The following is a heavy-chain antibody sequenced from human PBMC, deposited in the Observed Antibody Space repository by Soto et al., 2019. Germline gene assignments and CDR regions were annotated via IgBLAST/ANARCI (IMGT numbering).Heavy chain of an antibody. D-gene: IGHD1-26*01. CDR3: AKASGGRSPESRVFDF. J-gene: IGHJ4*02. Sequence: QLLESGGGLAQPGGSLRLSCAASGFNFRNYAMSWVRQAPGEGLEWVSVITDSGDDTLHADSVKGRFTISRDNSKNTLFLQMNSLRAEDTAIYYCAKASGGRSPESRVFDFWGQGTRVTVSP. CDR1: GFNFRNYA. V-gene: IGHV3-23*01. CDR2: ITDSGDDT.